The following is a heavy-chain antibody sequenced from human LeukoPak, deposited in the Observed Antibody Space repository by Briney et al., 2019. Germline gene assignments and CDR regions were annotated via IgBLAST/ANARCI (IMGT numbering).Heavy chain of an antibody. V-gene: IGHV3-30-3*01. J-gene: IGHJ6*02. CDR3: ARGYSSSWYPYYYYGMDV. CDR2: ISYDGSNK. CDR1: GFTFSSYA. Sequence: GGSLRLSCAASGFTFSSYAMHWVRQAPGKGLEWVAVISYDGSNKYYADSVKGRFTISRDNPKNTLYLQMNSLRAEDTAVYYCARGYSSSWYPYYYYGMDVWGQGTTVTVSS. D-gene: IGHD6-13*01.